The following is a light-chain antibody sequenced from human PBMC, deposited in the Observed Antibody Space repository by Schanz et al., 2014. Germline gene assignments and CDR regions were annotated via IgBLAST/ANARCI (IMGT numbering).Light chain of an antibody. V-gene: IGLV2-8*01. CDR2: EVS. Sequence: QSALTQPPSASGSPGQSVTISCTGTSINVGVYDFVSWYQQHPGKAPKLIIYEVSKRPSGVPDRFSGSKSGNTASLTISGLQAEDEADYYCCSYAGSSTLGVFGGGTKLTVL. CDR1: SINVGVYDF. CDR3: CSYAGSSTLGV. J-gene: IGLJ2*01.